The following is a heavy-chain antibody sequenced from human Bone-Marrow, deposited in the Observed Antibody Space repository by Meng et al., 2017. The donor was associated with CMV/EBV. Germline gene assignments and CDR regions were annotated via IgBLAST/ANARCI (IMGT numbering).Heavy chain of an antibody. Sequence: SETLSLTCAVYGGSFSGYYWSWIRQPPGKGLEWIGEISHSGSTNYSPSLKSRVTISVDTSKKQFSLKLSSVTAADTAVYYCAKGNTYYFDYWGQGTRVTGSS. CDR2: ISHSGST. V-gene: IGHV4-34*01. D-gene: IGHD1/OR15-1a*01. CDR3: AKGNTYYFDY. J-gene: IGHJ4*02. CDR1: GGSFSGYY.